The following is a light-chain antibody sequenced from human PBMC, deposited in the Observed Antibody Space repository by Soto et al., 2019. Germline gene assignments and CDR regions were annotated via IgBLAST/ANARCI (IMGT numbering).Light chain of an antibody. CDR2: STN. J-gene: IGLJ3*02. CDR1: SGSVSTSYY. Sequence: QAVVTQEPSFSVSPGRTVTLTCGLSSGSVSTSYYPSWYQQTPGQAPRTLIYSTNTRSSGVPDRFSGSILGNKAALTITGXXXXXXXDYYCVLYMGSGIWVFGGGTKLTV. CDR3: VLYMGSGIWV. V-gene: IGLV8-61*01.